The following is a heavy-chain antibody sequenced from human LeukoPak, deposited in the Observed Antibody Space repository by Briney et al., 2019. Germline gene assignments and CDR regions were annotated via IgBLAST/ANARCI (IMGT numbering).Heavy chain of an antibody. CDR2: INSDWSST. Sequence: PGGSLRLSCAASGFTFSTHWMHWVRQAPGKGLVWVSRINSDWSSTSYADSVKGRFTISRDNAKNTLYLQMNSLRAEDTAVYYCARATYYYDSSGYYRHIGDFDYWGQGTLVTVSS. V-gene: IGHV3-74*01. CDR3: ARATYYYDSSGYYRHIGDFDY. D-gene: IGHD3-22*01. J-gene: IGHJ4*02. CDR1: GFTFSTHW.